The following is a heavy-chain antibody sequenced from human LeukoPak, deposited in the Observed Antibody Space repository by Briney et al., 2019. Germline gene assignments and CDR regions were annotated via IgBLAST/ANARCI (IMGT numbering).Heavy chain of an antibody. Sequence: PSETLSLTCAVYGGSFSGYYWSWIRQPPGKGLEWIGETNHSGSTNYNPSLKSRVTISVDTSKNQFSLKLSSVTAADTAVYYCASASITRYYFDYWGQGTLVTVSS. CDR3: ASASITRYYFDY. CDR2: TNHSGST. D-gene: IGHD4-11*01. J-gene: IGHJ4*02. CDR1: GGSFSGYY. V-gene: IGHV4-34*01.